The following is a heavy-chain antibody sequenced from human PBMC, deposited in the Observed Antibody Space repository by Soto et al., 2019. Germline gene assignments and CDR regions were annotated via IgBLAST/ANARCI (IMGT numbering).Heavy chain of an antibody. CDR1: GGTFSSYA. D-gene: IGHD6-6*01. CDR3: AREDSSSSGGGFDP. Sequence: QVQLVQSGAEVKKPGSSVKVSCKASGGTFSSYAISWVRQAPGQGLEWMGGIIPIFGTANYAQKFQGRVTITAEKAKSTAYMELSSLRSEDTAGYYWAREDSSSSGGGFDPWGQGTLVTVSS. CDR2: IIPIFGTA. V-gene: IGHV1-69*06. J-gene: IGHJ5*02.